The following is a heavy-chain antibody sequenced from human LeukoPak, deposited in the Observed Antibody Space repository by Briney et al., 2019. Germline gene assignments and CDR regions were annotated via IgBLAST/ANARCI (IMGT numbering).Heavy chain of an antibody. CDR1: GYAITSGGFP. D-gene: IGHD3-10*01. CDR3: ARSRQASGLLNS. Sequence: SQTLSLTCTVSGYAITSGGFPWNWIRQPPGKGLEWIGCIYDRGPAYYNPSLKGRFTISVDRPKNQFFLNVTSLTAADTAVYYCARSRQASGLLNSWGQGTLVVVSS. V-gene: IGHV4-30-2*01. J-gene: IGHJ4*02. CDR2: IYDRGPA.